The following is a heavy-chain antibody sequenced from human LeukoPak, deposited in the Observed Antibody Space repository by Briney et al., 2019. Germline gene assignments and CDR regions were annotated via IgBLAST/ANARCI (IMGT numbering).Heavy chain of an antibody. CDR1: GDSVSSNSAA. CDR2: TYYGSKWYN. D-gene: IGHD6-19*01. CDR3: ARVGSGWYDNWFDP. J-gene: IGHJ5*02. Sequence: SQTLSLTCAISGDSVSSNSAAWNWVRQSPSRGLEWLGRTYYGSKWYNDYAVSVKSRITINPDTSKNQFSLQLNSVTPEDTAVYYCARVGSGWYDNWFDPWGQGTLVTVSS. V-gene: IGHV6-1*01.